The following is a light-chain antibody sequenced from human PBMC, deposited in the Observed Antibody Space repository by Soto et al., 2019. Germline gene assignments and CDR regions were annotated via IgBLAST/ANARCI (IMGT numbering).Light chain of an antibody. CDR2: DTS. Sequence: DLQMTQSPSSVSASVGDRVTITCRASQGIDTWLAWFQQKPGEAPRLLVYDTSSLQSGVPSRFSGSRSGTLFSLTISSLQPEDFATYFCQQANSFPFTFGPGTKVDIK. CDR1: QGIDTW. CDR3: QQANSFPFT. V-gene: IGKV1D-12*01. J-gene: IGKJ3*01.